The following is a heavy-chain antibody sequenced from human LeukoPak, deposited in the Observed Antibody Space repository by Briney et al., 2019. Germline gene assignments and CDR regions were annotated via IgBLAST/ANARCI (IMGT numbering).Heavy chain of an antibody. V-gene: IGHV1-18*01. CDR1: GYTFTSYG. Sequence: ASVKVSCKASGYTFTSYGISWVRQAPGQGLEWMGWISAYNGNTNYAQKLQGRVTMTTDTSTSTAYTELRSLRSDDTAVYYCARDYGSVWWELFDYWGQGTLVTVSS. D-gene: IGHD2-15*01. CDR3: ARDYGSVWWELFDY. J-gene: IGHJ4*02. CDR2: ISAYNGNT.